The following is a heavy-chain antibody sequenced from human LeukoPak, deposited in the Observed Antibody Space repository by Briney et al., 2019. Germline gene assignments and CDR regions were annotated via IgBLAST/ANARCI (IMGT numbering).Heavy chain of an antibody. D-gene: IGHD1-14*01. J-gene: IGHJ2*01. CDR1: GSPFIGSF. V-gene: IGHV1-2*02. CDR3: ARDRGTMIAVFGIYLDL. Sequence: ASVKVSCKASGSPFIGSFLHWVRQAPGQGLEWMGWINPISGDTNSAQKFQGRLTMTRDPSKTTPYMELSGLRPDDTALYYCARDRGTMIAVFGIYLDLWGRGTPVTVSS. CDR2: INPISGDT.